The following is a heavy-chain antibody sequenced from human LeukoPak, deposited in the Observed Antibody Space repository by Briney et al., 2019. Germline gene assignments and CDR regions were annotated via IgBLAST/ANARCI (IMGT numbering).Heavy chain of an antibody. D-gene: IGHD6-13*01. CDR3: ASARTPSRSWFTFDY. V-gene: IGHV4-39*01. CDR2: IYYSGST. J-gene: IGHJ4*02. Sequence: SETLSLTCTVSGGSISSSSYYWGWIRQPPGKGLEWIGSIYYSGSTYYNPSLKSRVTISVDTSKNQLSLKLSSVTAADTAVYYCASARTPSRSWFTFDYWGQGILVTVSS. CDR1: GGSISSSSYY.